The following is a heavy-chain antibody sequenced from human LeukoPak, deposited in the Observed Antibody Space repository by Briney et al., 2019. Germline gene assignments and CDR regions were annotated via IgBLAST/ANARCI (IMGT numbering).Heavy chain of an antibody. J-gene: IGHJ4*02. CDR1: GYTFTSYG. CDR3: ARGGDYSYGFSFELNYFDY. Sequence: ASVKVSCKASGYTFTSYGISWVRQAPGQGLEWMGWISAYNGNTNYAQKLQGRVTMTTDTSTSTAYMELRSLRSDDTAVYYCARGGDYSYGFSFELNYFDYWGQGTLVTVSS. V-gene: IGHV1-18*01. CDR2: ISAYNGNT. D-gene: IGHD5-18*01.